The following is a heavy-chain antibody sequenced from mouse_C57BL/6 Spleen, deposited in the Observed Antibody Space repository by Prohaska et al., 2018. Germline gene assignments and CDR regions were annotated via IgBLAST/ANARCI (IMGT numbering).Heavy chain of an antibody. J-gene: IGHJ2*01. CDR3: TRSGLDY. CDR1: GYTFTDYE. CDR2: IDPETGGT. V-gene: IGHV1-15*01. D-gene: IGHD3-2*02. Sequence: GAELVRPGASVTLSCKASGYTFTDYEMHWVKQTPVHGLEWIGAIDPETGGTAYNQKFKGKAILTADKSSSTAYMELLSLTSEDSAVYYCTRSGLDYWGQGTTLTVSS.